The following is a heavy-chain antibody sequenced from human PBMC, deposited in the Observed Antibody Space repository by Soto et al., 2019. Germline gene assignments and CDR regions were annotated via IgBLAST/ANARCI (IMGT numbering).Heavy chain of an antibody. J-gene: IGHJ6*03. Sequence: PGGSLRLSCAASGFTFSSYGMHWVRQAPGKGLEWVAVIWYDGSNKYYADSVKGRFTISRDNSKNTLYLQMNSLRAEDTAVYYCARDPYSSSWYYYYYYYMDVWGKGTTVTVSS. CDR2: IWYDGSNK. D-gene: IGHD6-13*01. CDR1: GFTFSSYG. CDR3: ARDPYSSSWYYYYYYYMDV. V-gene: IGHV3-33*01.